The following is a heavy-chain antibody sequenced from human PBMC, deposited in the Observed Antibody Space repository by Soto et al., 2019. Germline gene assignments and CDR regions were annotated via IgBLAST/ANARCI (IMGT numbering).Heavy chain of an antibody. J-gene: IGHJ5*02. CDR3: ARSPRYSSGWTNNWFDP. D-gene: IGHD6-19*01. Sequence: SETLSLTCTVSGGSISSSNYYWGWIRQPPGKGLEWIGSIYYSGSTYYNPSLKSRVTISVDTSKNQFSLKLSSVTAADTAVYYCARSPRYSSGWTNNWFDPWGQGTLVTVSS. V-gene: IGHV4-39*01. CDR1: GGSISSSNYY. CDR2: IYYSGST.